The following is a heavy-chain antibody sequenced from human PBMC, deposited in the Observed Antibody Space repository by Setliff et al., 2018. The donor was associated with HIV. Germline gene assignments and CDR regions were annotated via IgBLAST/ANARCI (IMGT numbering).Heavy chain of an antibody. J-gene: IGHJ4*02. V-gene: IGHV3-30*19. Sequence: GGSLRLSCAASGFTFSGYGMHWVRQAPGKGLDWVAFISYDGSNKYYADSVKGRFTISRDNSKNTVYLQMDSLRAEDTAVYYCASARIPTGGTSTSLDFWGQGALVTVSS. CDR3: ASARIPTGGTSTSLDF. CDR2: ISYDGSNK. D-gene: IGHD1-1*01. CDR1: GFTFSGYG.